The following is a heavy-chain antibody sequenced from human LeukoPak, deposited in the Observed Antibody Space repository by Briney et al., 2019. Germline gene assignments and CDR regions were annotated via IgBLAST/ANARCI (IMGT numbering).Heavy chain of an antibody. CDR1: GFSFSRYS. CDR3: ARVKEASAFDI. D-gene: IGHD5-12*01. V-gene: IGHV3-21*01. CDR2: ISSSSRHI. J-gene: IGHJ3*02. Sequence: PGGSLRLSCAASGFSFSRYSMSWVRQAPGKVLEWVSSISSSSRHIYYADSVKGRFTISRDNAKNSLFLQMNSLRVEDTAVYYCARVKEASAFDIWGQGTMVTVSS.